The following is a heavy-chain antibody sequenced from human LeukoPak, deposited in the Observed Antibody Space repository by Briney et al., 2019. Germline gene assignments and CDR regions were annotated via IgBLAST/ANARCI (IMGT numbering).Heavy chain of an antibody. CDR3: ASSTGSFDY. V-gene: IGHV4-39*01. J-gene: IGHJ4*02. D-gene: IGHD4-17*01. CDR1: GGSISSSSYY. Sequence: SETLSLTCTVSGGSISSSSYYWGWIRQPPGKGLEWIGSIYSGGSTYYNPSLKSRVTISVDTSKNQFSLKLSSVTAADTAVYYCASSTGSFDYWGRGTLVTVSS. CDR2: IYSGGST.